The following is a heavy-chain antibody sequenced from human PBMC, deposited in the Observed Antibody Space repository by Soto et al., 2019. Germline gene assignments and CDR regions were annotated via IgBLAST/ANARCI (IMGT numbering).Heavy chain of an antibody. Sequence: GGSLRLSCAASGFTFDDYAMHWVRQAPGKGLEWVSGISWNSGSIGYVDSVKGRFTISRDNAKNSLYLQMNSLRAEDTALYYCAKDMGADSSNFDYWGQGTLVTVSS. V-gene: IGHV3-9*01. J-gene: IGHJ4*02. CDR1: GFTFDDYA. D-gene: IGHD3-16*01. CDR3: AKDMGADSSNFDY. CDR2: ISWNSGSI.